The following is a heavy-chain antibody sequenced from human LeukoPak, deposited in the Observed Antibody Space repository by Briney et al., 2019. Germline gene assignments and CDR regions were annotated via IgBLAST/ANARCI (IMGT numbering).Heavy chain of an antibody. D-gene: IGHD6-13*01. J-gene: IGHJ4*02. CDR1: GFTFDDYA. Sequence: LAGGSLRLSCAASGFTFDDYAMHWVRQTPGKGLEWVSLITWDGGGTYYADSVKGRFTISKDNGKNSLYLQMNSLRAEDTALYFCARGGYRSTQTKFDYWGQGTLVTVSS. CDR3: ARGGYRSTQTKFDY. V-gene: IGHV3-43D*03. CDR2: ITWDGGGT.